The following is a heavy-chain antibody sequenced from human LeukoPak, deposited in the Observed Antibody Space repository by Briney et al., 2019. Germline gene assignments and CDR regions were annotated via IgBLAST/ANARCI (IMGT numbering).Heavy chain of an antibody. CDR2: INHSGTT. CDR3: ARSYSGYDAVDY. J-gene: IGHJ4*02. CDR1: GGSFSGYY. Sequence: SETLSLTCAVYGGSFSGYYWSWIRQPPGKGLEWIGEINHSGTTNYNPSLTSRVTISVDTSKNQFSLKLSPVTAADTAGYYCARSYSGYDAVDYWGQGTLVTVSS. D-gene: IGHD5-12*01. V-gene: IGHV4-34*01.